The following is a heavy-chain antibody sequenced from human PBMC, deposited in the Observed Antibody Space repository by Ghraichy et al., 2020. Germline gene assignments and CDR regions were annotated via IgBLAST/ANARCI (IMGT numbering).Heavy chain of an antibody. J-gene: IGHJ4*02. CDR2: IKSKTDGGTT. CDR1: GFTFSSAW. Sequence: GGSLRLSCAASGFTFSSAWMSWVRQAPGKGLEWVGRIKSKTDGGTTDYAAPVKGRFTISRDDSKNTLFLQMNSLKTEDTAVYYCTTSLVSAAVAGWGQGTRVTVSS. V-gene: IGHV3-15*01. D-gene: IGHD6-13*01. CDR3: TTSLVSAAVAG.